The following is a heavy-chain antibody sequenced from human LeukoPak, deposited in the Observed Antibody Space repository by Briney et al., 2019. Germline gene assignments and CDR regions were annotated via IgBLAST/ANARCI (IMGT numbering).Heavy chain of an antibody. CDR3: ARGHAPHMDYDTSGPPFEGAFDI. D-gene: IGHD3-22*01. CDR2: IVVGSGNT. Sequence: ASVKVSCKASGFTFTSTAMQWVRQARGQRLEWIGWIVVGSGNTNYAQKFQERVTITRDMSTSTAYMELSSLRSEDTAVYFCARGHAPHMDYDTSGPPFEGAFDIWGQGTMVTVSS. J-gene: IGHJ3*02. V-gene: IGHV1-58*02. CDR1: GFTFTSTA.